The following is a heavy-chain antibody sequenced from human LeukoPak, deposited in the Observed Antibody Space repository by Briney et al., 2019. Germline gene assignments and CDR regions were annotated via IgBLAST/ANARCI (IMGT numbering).Heavy chain of an antibody. J-gene: IGHJ4*02. CDR1: GFTFSNYA. D-gene: IGHD3-10*01. Sequence: PGGSLRLSCAASGFTFSNYAMSWVRQAPGKALEWVSAITSGGGTTYYAGSVKGRFTISRDNSKNTLYLQLNSLRAEDTAVYYCARDSTYYYDSGSSGPHYFDNWGQGTLVTVSS. CDR3: ARDSTYYYDSGSSGPHYFDN. CDR2: ITSGGGTT. V-gene: IGHV3-23*01.